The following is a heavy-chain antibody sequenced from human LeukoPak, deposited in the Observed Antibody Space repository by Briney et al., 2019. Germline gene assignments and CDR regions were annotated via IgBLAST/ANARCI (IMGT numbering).Heavy chain of an antibody. Sequence: GGSLRLSCAASGFTFSSYGMHWVRQAPGKGLEWVAFIRYDGSNKYYADSVKGRFTISRDNSKNTLYLQMNSLRAEDTAVYYCAKDHKAYCGGDCYSPFDYWGQGTLVTVSS. V-gene: IGHV3-30*02. CDR1: GFTFSSYG. CDR3: AKDHKAYCGGDCYSPFDY. D-gene: IGHD2-21*02. J-gene: IGHJ4*02. CDR2: IRYDGSNK.